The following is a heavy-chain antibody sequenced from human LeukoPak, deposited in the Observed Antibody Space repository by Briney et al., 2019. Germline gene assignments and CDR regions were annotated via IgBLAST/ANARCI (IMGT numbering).Heavy chain of an antibody. J-gene: IGHJ3*01. Sequence: PGGSLRLSCAASRFTFSNYWMSWVRQAPGKGLEWVANIKDDGGEQYYVDSVKGRFTISRDNAKNSLYLQMNSLRVEDTAVYYCARDPYYDAFDLWGQGTVVTVSS. V-gene: IGHV3-7*01. D-gene: IGHD1-26*01. CDR3: ARDPYYDAFDL. CDR2: IKDDGGEQ. CDR1: RFTFSNYW.